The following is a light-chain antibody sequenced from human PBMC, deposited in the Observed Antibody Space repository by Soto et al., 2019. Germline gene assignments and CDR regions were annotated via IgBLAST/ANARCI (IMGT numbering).Light chain of an antibody. CDR2: DAR. J-gene: IGKJ4*01. CDR1: KSIGTS. Sequence: EIVLTQYPATLALSPGERATLSCRASKSIGTSLDWYQQKPGQVPRLLIFDARDRSTGMPARFSGSGSGTDFTLNISNQEPDDFAFYYCQQRSQWPLTFGGGTKVEIK. CDR3: QQRSQWPLT. V-gene: IGKV3-11*01.